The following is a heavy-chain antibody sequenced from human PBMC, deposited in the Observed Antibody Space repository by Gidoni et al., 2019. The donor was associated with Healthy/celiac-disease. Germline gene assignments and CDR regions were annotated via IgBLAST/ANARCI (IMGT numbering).Heavy chain of an antibody. CDR1: GFPFSSYA. J-gene: IGHJ5*02. V-gene: IGHV3-23*01. CDR3: AKYPFYGGNSNAWFDP. Sequence: EVQLLESGGGLVQPGGSLRLSCAASGFPFSSYAMSWVRQAPGKGLDWVSAISGSGGSTYYADSVKGRFTISRDNSKNTLYLQMNSLRAEDTAVYYCAKYPFYGGNSNAWFDPWGQGTLVTVSS. D-gene: IGHD4-17*01. CDR2: ISGSGGST.